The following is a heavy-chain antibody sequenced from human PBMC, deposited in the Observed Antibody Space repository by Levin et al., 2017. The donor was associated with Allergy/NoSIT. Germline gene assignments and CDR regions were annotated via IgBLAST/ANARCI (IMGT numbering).Heavy chain of an antibody. V-gene: IGHV4-4*02. D-gene: IGHD3-10*01. Sequence: PSETLSLTCDVSGGSISSSFWWTWGRQPPGKGLEWIGEILHSGKTNYNPSLKSRVTISVDKPKNQFSLNLTAVTAADTAVYYCARGDRMIRTVMFQSYFDSWGRGTLVTVSS. CDR3: ARGDRMIRTVMFQSYFDS. CDR1: GGSISSSFW. J-gene: IGHJ4*02. CDR2: ILHSGKT.